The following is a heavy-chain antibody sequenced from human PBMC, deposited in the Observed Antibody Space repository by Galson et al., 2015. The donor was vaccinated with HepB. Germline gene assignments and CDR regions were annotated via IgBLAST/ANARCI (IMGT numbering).Heavy chain of an antibody. J-gene: IGHJ6*02. CDR2: ISAYNGNT. Sequence: SVTDSCKASGYTFTSYGISWVRQAPGQGLEWMGRISAYNGNTNYAQKFQGRVTMTRNTSISTAYMELSSLRSEDTAVYYCARGFDAHSQRNYDFWSGYFKYYYYYYGMDVWGQGTTVTVS. CDR1: GYTFTSYG. V-gene: IGHV1-18*04. CDR3: ARGFDAHSQRNYDFWSGYFKYYYYYYGMDV. D-gene: IGHD3-3*01.